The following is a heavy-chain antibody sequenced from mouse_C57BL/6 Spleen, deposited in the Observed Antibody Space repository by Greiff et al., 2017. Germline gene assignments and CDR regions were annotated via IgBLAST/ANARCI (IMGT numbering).Heavy chain of an antibody. CDR1: GFTFSDYG. CDR2: ISSGSSTI. CDR3: ARTGYITTVVATSYYFDY. J-gene: IGHJ2*01. D-gene: IGHD1-1*01. V-gene: IGHV5-17*01. Sequence: EVHLVESGGGLVKPGGSLKLSCAASGFTFSDYGMHWVRQAPEKGLEWVAYISSGSSTIYYADTVKGRFTISRDNAKNTLFLQMTSLRSEDTAMYYCARTGYITTVVATSYYFDYGGQGTTLTVSS.